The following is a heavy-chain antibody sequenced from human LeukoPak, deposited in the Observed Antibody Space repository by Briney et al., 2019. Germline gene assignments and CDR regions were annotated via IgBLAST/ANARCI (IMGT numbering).Heavy chain of an antibody. D-gene: IGHD6-6*01. Sequence: GGSLRLSCAAFGFTFSSYAMHWVRQAPGKGLEWVAVISYDGSNKYYADSVKGRFTISRDNSKNTLYLQMNSLRAEDTAVYYCARASIEPPYYGMDVWGQGTTVTVSS. CDR2: ISYDGSNK. J-gene: IGHJ6*02. CDR1: GFTFSSYA. V-gene: IGHV3-30-3*01. CDR3: ARASIEPPYYGMDV.